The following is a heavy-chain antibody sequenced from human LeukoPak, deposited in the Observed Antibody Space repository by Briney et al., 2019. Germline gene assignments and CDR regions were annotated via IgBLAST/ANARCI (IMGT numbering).Heavy chain of an antibody. CDR1: GGTFSSYA. Sequence: SVKVSCKASGGTFSSYAISWVRQAPGQGLEWMGGIIPIFGTANYAQKFQGRVTITADKSTSTAYMELSSLRSEDTAVYYCASSVNYYDSSGYYLHFDYWGQGTLVTVSS. D-gene: IGHD3-22*01. V-gene: IGHV1-69*06. CDR3: ASSVNYYDSSGYYLHFDY. J-gene: IGHJ4*02. CDR2: IIPIFGTA.